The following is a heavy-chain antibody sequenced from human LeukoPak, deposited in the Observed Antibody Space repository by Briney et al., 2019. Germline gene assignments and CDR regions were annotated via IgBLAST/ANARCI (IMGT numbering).Heavy chain of an antibody. CDR2: IYYSGST. V-gene: IGHV4-59*08. Sequence: SETLSLTCTVSGGSISSYYWSWIRQPPGKGLEWIGYIYYSGSTNYNPSLKSRVTISVDTSKNQFSLKLSSVTAADTAVYYCARRGDYEYYYYGMDVWGQGTTVTVSS. J-gene: IGHJ6*02. CDR3: ARRGDYEYYYYGMDV. D-gene: IGHD4-17*01. CDR1: GGSISSYY.